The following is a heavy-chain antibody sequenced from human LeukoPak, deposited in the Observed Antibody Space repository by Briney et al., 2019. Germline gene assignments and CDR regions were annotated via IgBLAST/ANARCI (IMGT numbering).Heavy chain of an antibody. CDR3: ARFSHLWLDAFDI. CDR2: IHYSGSI. Sequence: PSETLSLTCAVSGGSITGYHWSWIRQPPGKGLEWIGYIHYSGSIDYNPSLKSRVTISVDTSKNQFSLRLTSVTAADTALYYCARFSHLWLDAFDIWGQGTMVTVSS. CDR1: GGSITGYH. J-gene: IGHJ3*02. V-gene: IGHV4-59*01. D-gene: IGHD5-12*01.